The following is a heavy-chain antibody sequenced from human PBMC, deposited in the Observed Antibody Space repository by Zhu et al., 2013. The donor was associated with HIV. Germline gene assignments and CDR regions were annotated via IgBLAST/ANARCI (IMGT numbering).Heavy chain of an antibody. CDR1: GYTFTNYD. J-gene: IGHJ3*02. D-gene: IGHD2-8*02. CDR3: ARSRGYCTGIKCQSDAFDI. V-gene: IGHV1-8*03. CDR2: MNPKSGNT. Sequence: QVQLVQSGPEVKKPGASVKVSCKASGYTFTNYDINWVRQATGQGLEWMAWMNPKSGNTGYAQNFQGRVTITRNTSISTAYMELSSLKSEDTAVYFCARSRGYCTGIKCQSDAFDIWGQGSMVTVSS.